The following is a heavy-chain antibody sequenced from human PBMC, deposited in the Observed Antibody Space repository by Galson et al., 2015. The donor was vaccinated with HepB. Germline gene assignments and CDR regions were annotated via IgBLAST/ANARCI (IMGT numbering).Heavy chain of an antibody. CDR2: LWYDGNNK. CDR3: AREYSSSSGADY. CDR1: GFTFSSYG. J-gene: IGHJ4*02. V-gene: IGHV3-33*01. D-gene: IGHD6-6*01. Sequence: SLRLSCAASGFTFSSYGMHWVRQAPGKGLEWVAVLWYDGNNKYYADSVKGRFTISRDNSNNTMYLQMNTLRAEDTAVYYCAREYSSSSGADYWGQGTLVTVSS.